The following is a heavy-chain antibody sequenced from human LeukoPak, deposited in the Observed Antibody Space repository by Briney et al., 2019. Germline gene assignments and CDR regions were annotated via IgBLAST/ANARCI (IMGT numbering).Heavy chain of an antibody. CDR3: ARDPEGYGGYVSYFDY. Sequence: GGSLRLSCSASGFTFSSYWMSWVRQAPGKGLEWVANIKQDGREKYYVDSVKGRFTISRDNAKNSLYLQMNSLRAEDTAVYYCARDPEGYGGYVSYFDYWGQGTLVTVSS. J-gene: IGHJ4*02. CDR1: GFTFSSYW. CDR2: IKQDGREK. V-gene: IGHV3-7*01. D-gene: IGHD5-12*01.